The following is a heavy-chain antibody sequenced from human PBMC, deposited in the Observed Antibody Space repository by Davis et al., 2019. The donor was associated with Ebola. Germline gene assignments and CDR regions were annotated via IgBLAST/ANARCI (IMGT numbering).Heavy chain of an antibody. CDR1: GYSISSVYY. V-gene: IGHV4-38-2*02. J-gene: IGHJ5*02. CDR3: ARDRGFDP. CDR2: IYHNGNS. D-gene: IGHD5-24*01. Sequence: SETLSLTCTVSGYSISSVYYWGWIRQPPGKGLEWIGSIYHNGNSYYNPSLKSRVTISLDTSKNQFSLKLSSVTAADAAMYYCARDRGFDPWGQGTLVTVSS.